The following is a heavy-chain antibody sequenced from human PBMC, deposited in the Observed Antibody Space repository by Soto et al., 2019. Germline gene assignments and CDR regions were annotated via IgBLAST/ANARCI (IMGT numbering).Heavy chain of an antibody. D-gene: IGHD3-16*02. Sequence: SATLSLNCAVYGGSFSGYYWSWIRQPPGKGLEWIGEINHSGSTNYNPSLKSRVTISVDTSKNQFSLKLSSVTAADTAVYYCARNRNDYFGGSYRSYSFAFGGQETRVTVSS. CDR1: GGSFSGYY. J-gene: IGHJ4*02. CDR2: INHSGST. CDR3: ARNRNDYFGGSYRSYSFAF. V-gene: IGHV4-34*01.